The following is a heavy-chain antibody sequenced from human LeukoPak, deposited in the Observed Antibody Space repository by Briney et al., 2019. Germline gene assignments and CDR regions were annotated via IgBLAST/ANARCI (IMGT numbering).Heavy chain of an antibody. CDR2: ISPYKGST. D-gene: IGHD6-13*01. V-gene: IGHV1-18*01. CDR3: ARLATYSSYGMDV. Sequence: ASVKVSCKASGYTFTSYGISWVRQAPGQGLEWMGWISPYKGSTNYAQNLQGRLTMTTDTSTSTAYMELRSLRSDDTAVYYCARLATYSSYGMDVWGQGTTVTVSS. CDR1: GYTFTSYG. J-gene: IGHJ6*02.